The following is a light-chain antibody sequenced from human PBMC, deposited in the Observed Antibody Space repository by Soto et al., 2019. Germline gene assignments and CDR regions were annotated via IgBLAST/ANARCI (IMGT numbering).Light chain of an antibody. CDR1: SSNIGNNY. J-gene: IGLJ3*02. CDR3: GPWDSSLSAGRV. V-gene: IGLV1-51*02. CDR2: ENN. Sequence: SVLTQPPSVSAAPGQKVTSSCSGSSSNIGNNYVSWYQQLPGTAPKLLIYENNKRPSGIPDRFSGSKSGTSATLGITGLQTGDEADYYCGPWDSSLSAGRVFGGGTKLTVL.